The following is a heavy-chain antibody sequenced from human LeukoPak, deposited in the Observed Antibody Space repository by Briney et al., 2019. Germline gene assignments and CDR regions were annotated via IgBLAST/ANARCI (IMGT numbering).Heavy chain of an antibody. CDR3: ARQIYDYVYAFDI. V-gene: IGHV4-30-2*01. D-gene: IGHD3-16*01. J-gene: IGHJ3*02. Sequence: SETLSLTCTVSGGSISSGGYYWSWIRQPPGKGLEWIGYIYHSGSTYYNPSLKSRVTISVDRSKNQFSLKLSSVTAADTAVYYCARQIYDYVYAFDIWGQGTMVTVSS. CDR2: IYHSGST. CDR1: GGSISSGGYY.